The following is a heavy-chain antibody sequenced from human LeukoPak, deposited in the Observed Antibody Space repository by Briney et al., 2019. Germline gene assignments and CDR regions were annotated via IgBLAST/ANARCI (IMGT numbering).Heavy chain of an antibody. Sequence: SETLSLTCTVSGGSISSSSYYWGWIRQPPGKGLEWIGSIYYSGSTYYNPSLKSRVTISVDTSKNQFSLKLSSVTAADTAVCYCARRSEYSSSWYLVDYWGQGTLVTVSS. D-gene: IGHD6-13*01. CDR3: ARRSEYSSSWYLVDY. CDR1: GGSISSSSYY. V-gene: IGHV4-39*07. J-gene: IGHJ4*02. CDR2: IYYSGST.